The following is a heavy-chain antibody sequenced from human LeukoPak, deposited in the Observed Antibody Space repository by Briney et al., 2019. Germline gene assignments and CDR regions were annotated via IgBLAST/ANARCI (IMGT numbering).Heavy chain of an antibody. J-gene: IGHJ4*02. CDR2: ITGSTTYI. CDR1: GFNFSNYS. D-gene: IGHD1-26*01. CDR3: VPSATDY. Sequence: AGTLRLSCAASGFNFSNYSMNWVRQAPAKGLDWVATITGSTTYIYYSDSVKGRFIISRDNAKNSLYLQMNSLRVEDTGVYYCVPSATDYWGQGTLVTVSS. V-gene: IGHV3-21*01.